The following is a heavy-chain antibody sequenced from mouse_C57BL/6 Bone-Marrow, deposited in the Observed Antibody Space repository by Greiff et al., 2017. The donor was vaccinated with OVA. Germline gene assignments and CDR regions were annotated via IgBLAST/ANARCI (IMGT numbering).Heavy chain of an antibody. CDR1: GYTFTDYN. J-gene: IGHJ3*01. D-gene: IGHD2-2*01. CDR2: INPNNGGT. Sequence: EVQLQQSGPELVKPGASVKIPCKASGYTFTDYNMDWVKQSHGKSLEWIGDINPNNGGTIYNQKFKGKATLTVDKSSSTAYMELRSLTSEDTAVYYCARSPGYDAWFAYWGQGTLVTVSA. CDR3: ARSPGYDAWFAY. V-gene: IGHV1-18*01.